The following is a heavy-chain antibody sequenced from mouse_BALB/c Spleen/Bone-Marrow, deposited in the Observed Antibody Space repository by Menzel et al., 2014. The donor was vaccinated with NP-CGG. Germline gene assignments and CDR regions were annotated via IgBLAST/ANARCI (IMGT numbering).Heavy chain of an antibody. CDR2: IYPRDGST. CDR3: ARMGTDY. D-gene: IGHD3-1*01. Sequence: QVHVKQSGPELVKPGASVKISCKASGYTFTSYYIHWVKQRPGQGLEWIGYIYPRDGSTNYNEKFKGKATLTADTSSSTAYMQHSSLTSEDSAVYFRARMGTDYWGQGTTLTVSS. V-gene: IGHV1S12*01. CDR1: GYTFTSYY. J-gene: IGHJ2*01.